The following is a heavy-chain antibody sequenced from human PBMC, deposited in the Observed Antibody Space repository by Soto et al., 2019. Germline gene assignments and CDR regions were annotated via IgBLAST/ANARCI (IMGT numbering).Heavy chain of an antibody. CDR1: GFTFSSSG. J-gene: IGHJ4*02. D-gene: IGHD6-19*01. CDR2: ISGGGGNA. Sequence: GGSLRLSCAASGFTFSSSGMSWVRQAPGKGLEWVSDISGGGGNAYYADSVKGRFTISRDNAKNTLYLQMNSLRADDTAVYYCARDEEAVVPFFDYWGQGTLVTVSS. CDR3: ARDEEAVVPFFDY. V-gene: IGHV3-23*01.